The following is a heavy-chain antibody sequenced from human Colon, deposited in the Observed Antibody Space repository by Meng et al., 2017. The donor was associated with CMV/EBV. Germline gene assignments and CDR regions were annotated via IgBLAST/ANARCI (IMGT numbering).Heavy chain of an antibody. CDR2: VSHSGGA. D-gene: IGHD2-15*01. CDR3: ARSPGWWSLDY. J-gene: IGHJ4*02. CDR1: GDSLPRRSTW. Sequence: CAASGDSLPRRSTWWTWVRQPPGKGLEWIGEVSHSGGAKYIPSLKSRVAISIDVTKNHFSLKLTSVTAADTGVYFCARSPGWWSLDYWGQGALVTVSS. V-gene: IGHV4-4*01.